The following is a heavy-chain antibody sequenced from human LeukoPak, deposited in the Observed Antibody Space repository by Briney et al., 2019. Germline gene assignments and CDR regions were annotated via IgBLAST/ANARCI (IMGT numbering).Heavy chain of an antibody. Sequence: GGSPRLSCAASGFTFSSYWMHWVRQAPGKGLVWVSRINSDGSSTSYADSVRGRFTISRDNAKNTLYLQMSSLRAEDAAVYYCARGGCSSTSCAGGYFDYWGQGTLVTVSS. D-gene: IGHD2-2*01. J-gene: IGHJ4*02. V-gene: IGHV3-74*01. CDR1: GFTFSSYW. CDR3: ARGGCSSTSCAGGYFDY. CDR2: INSDGSST.